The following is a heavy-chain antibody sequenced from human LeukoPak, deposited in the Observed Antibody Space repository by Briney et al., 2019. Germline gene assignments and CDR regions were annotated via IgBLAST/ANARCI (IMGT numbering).Heavy chain of an antibody. CDR1: GFTFSSYW. Sequence: QPGGSLRLSCAASGFTFSSYWMHWVRQGPGKGLVWVSRINRDGSRTNYADSVKGRFTISRDNAKNTLYLQMNSLRAEDTAVYYCARDLRTPSDTNIAIDYWGQGTLVTVSS. CDR3: ARDLRTPSDTNIAIDY. CDR2: INRDGSRT. V-gene: IGHV3-74*01. J-gene: IGHJ4*02. D-gene: IGHD4-23*01.